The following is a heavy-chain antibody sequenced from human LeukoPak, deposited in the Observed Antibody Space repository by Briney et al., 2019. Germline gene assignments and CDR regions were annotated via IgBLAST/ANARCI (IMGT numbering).Heavy chain of an antibody. D-gene: IGHD3-22*01. CDR1: GFTFSSYA. CDR3: AREWYYYDSSGYYSYFDY. Sequence: GRPLRLSCAASGFTFSSYAMHWVRQAPGKGLEWVAVISYDGSNKYYADSVKGRFTISRDNSKNTLYLQMNSLRAEDTAVYYCAREWYYYDSSGYYSYFDYWGQGTLVTVSS. CDR2: ISYDGSNK. V-gene: IGHV3-30*04. J-gene: IGHJ4*02.